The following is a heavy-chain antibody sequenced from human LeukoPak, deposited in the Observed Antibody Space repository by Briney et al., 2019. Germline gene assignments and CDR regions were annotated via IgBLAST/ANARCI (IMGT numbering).Heavy chain of an antibody. CDR2: ISYDGSNK. Sequence: GRSLRLSCAASGFIFSNYGMHWVRQAPGKWLEWVAVISYDGSNKYYADSVKGRFTISRDDSKNTLYLQMNSLRAEDTAVYYCAKDMGDYCSAGSCYWRGFDPWGQGTLVTVSS. V-gene: IGHV3-33*06. D-gene: IGHD2-15*01. J-gene: IGHJ5*02. CDR1: GFIFSNYG. CDR3: AKDMGDYCSAGSCYWRGFDP.